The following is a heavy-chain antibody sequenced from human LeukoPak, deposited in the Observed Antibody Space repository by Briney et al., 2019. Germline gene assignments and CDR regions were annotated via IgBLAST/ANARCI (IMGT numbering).Heavy chain of an antibody. J-gene: IGHJ4*02. CDR2: ISSTSSTI. CDR3: ARDYGSYSGSAVY. D-gene: IGHD1-26*01. Sequence: GGSLRLSCAASGFSFSSYSMNWVRQAPGKGLEWVSYISSTSSTIYYADSVKGRFTISRDNAKNSLYLQMNSLRDEDTALYYCARDYGSYSGSAVYWGQGTLVTVSS. V-gene: IGHV3-48*02. CDR1: GFSFSSYS.